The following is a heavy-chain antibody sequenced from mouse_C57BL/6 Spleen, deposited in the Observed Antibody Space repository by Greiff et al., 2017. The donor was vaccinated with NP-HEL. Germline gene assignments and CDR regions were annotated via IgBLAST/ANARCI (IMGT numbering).Heavy chain of an antibody. D-gene: IGHD1-1*01. Sequence: EVQLQQSGPELVKPGASVKIPCKASGYTFTDYNMDWVKQSHGKSLEWIGDINPNNGGTIYNQKFKGKATLTVDTSSSTAYMELRSLTSEDTAVYYCARRPYYGSPMDYWVQGTSVTVSS. CDR2: INPNNGGT. V-gene: IGHV1-18*01. J-gene: IGHJ4*01. CDR3: ARRPYYGSPMDY. CDR1: GYTFTDYN.